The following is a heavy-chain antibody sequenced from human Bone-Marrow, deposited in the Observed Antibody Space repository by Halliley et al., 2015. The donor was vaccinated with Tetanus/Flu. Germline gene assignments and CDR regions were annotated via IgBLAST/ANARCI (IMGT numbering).Heavy chain of an antibody. Sequence: AFISYDGSDKDYGDTVKGRFSISRDNSKNTVFLQMNSLKPEDTGVYFCAKTIFSGDYVSYFDLWGQGTPVTVSS. CDR2: ISYDGSDK. CDR3: AKTIFSGDYVSYFDL. D-gene: IGHD4-17*01. J-gene: IGHJ4*02. V-gene: IGHV3-30*02.